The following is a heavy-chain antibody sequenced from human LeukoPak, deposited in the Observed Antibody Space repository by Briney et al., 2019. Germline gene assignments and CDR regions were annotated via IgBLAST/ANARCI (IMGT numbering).Heavy chain of an antibody. Sequence: GASVKVSCKASGGTFSSYAICWVRQAPGQGLEWMGGIIPISAKSNNAQKFQGRVSFTTDEATSTAYMELSSLRFEDTAMYLCARDRGSGSYSGYDAFDIWGQGTLVIVSS. CDR3: ARDRGSGSYSGYDAFDI. D-gene: IGHD1-26*01. J-gene: IGHJ3*02. V-gene: IGHV1-69*05. CDR1: GGTFSSYA. CDR2: IIPISAKS.